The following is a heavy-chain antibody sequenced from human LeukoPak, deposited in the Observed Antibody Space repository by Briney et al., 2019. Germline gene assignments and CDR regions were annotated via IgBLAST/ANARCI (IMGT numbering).Heavy chain of an antibody. J-gene: IGHJ6*02. D-gene: IGHD1-26*01. Sequence: GASVKVSCKASGYTFTGYYMHWVRQAPGQGLEWMGWISAYNGNTNYAQKLQGRVTMTTDTSTSTAYMELRSLRSDDTAVYYCARDLCVGCNAFDYYYYYGMDVWGQGTTVTVSS. CDR3: ARDLCVGCNAFDYYYYYGMDV. V-gene: IGHV1-18*04. CDR2: ISAYNGNT. CDR1: GYTFTGYY.